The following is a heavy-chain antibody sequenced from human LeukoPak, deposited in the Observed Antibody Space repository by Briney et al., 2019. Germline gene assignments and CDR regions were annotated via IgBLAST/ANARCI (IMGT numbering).Heavy chain of an antibody. V-gene: IGHV3-7*01. CDR2: INRDGSEK. Sequence: AGESLRLSCAASGFTFSTYWMSWVRQAPGKGLEWVASINRDGSEKYYGDSVKGRFTISRDNAENSLFLQMNSLRAEDTAVYYCARDRLRFSFWGQGTLVTVSS. CDR3: ARDRLRFSF. CDR1: GFTFSTYW. D-gene: IGHD3-3*01. J-gene: IGHJ4*02.